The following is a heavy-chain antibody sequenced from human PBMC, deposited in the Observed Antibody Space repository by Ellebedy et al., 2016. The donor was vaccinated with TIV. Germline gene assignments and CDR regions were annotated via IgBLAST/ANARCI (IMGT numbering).Heavy chain of an antibody. J-gene: IGHJ3*02. V-gene: IGHV1-69*01. CDR2: IIPIFGTA. CDR1: GFTFSSYA. CDR3: ALPARVITDAFDI. D-gene: IGHD2-2*01. Sequence: GGSLRLSXAASGFTFSSYAISWVRQAPGQGLEWMGGIIPIFGTANYAQKFQGRVTITADESTSTAYMELSSLRSEDTAVYYCALPARVITDAFDIWGQGTMVTVSS.